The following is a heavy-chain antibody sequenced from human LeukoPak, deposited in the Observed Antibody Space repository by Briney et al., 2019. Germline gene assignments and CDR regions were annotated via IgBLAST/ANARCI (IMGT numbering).Heavy chain of an antibody. D-gene: IGHD3-3*01. CDR2: IYYSGST. V-gene: IGHV4-39*07. J-gene: IGHJ6*03. Sequence: SETLSLTCTVSGGSISSSSYYWGWIRQPPGKGLEWIGSIYYSGSTYYNPSLKSRVTISVDTSKNQFSLKLSSVTAADTAVYYCARAESITILATLYGYYYMDVWGKGTTVTVSS. CDR3: ARAESITILATLYGYYYMDV. CDR1: GGSISSSSYY.